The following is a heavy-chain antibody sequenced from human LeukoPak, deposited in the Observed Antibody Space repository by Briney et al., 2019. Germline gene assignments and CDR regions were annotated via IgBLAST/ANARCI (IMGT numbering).Heavy chain of an antibody. D-gene: IGHD2-15*01. CDR1: GFTFSSYG. J-gene: IGHJ6*03. Sequence: GGSLRLSCAASGFTFSSYGMHWVRQAPGKGLEWVAFIWYDGSNKYYADSVKGRFTISSDNSKNTLYLQMNSLRAEDTAVYYCAKDWRGYCSGGSCYLDYYYYYYMDVWGKGTTVTVSS. V-gene: IGHV3-30*02. CDR3: AKDWRGYCSGGSCYLDYYYYYYMDV. CDR2: IWYDGSNK.